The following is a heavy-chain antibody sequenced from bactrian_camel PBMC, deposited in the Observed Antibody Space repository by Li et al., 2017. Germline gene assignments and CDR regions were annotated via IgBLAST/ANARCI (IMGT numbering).Heavy chain of an antibody. CDR2: ISTIGDR. CDR1: GKTYNC. J-gene: IGHJ4*01. V-gene: IGHV3S10*01. Sequence: DVQLVESGGGSVQVGGSLRLSCAASGKTYNCMGWFRQAPGMERERVAGISTIGDRYYSDAVKGRFTIFQGSTENTVFLQMSSLKPEDTAMYFCVADRAGETCPSEYNYRGQGTQVTVS. D-gene: IGHD4*01. CDR3: VADRAGETCPSEYNY.